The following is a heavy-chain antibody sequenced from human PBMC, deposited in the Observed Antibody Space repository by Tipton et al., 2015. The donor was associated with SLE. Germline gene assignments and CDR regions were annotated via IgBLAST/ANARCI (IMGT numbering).Heavy chain of an antibody. Sequence: QLVQSGAEVKKSGSSVKVSCKASGGTFVSYGINWVRQAPGQGLEWMGWISTYNGNTNYAQKFQGRVTMTTDTSTSTVYMDLKSLRSDDTAVYYCARGGVAAAGRPFDYWGQGTLGTVSS. CDR2: ISTYNGNT. CDR3: ARGGVAAAGRPFDY. CDR1: GGTFVSYG. V-gene: IGHV1-18*01. J-gene: IGHJ4*02. D-gene: IGHD6-13*01.